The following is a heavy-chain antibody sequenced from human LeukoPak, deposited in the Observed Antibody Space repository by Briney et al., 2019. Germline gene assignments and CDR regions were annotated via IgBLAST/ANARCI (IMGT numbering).Heavy chain of an antibody. CDR3: AKGAGGAYSNPEYYFDY. CDR2: ISYDGSNK. CDR1: GFTFSSYA. V-gene: IGHV3-30-3*01. J-gene: IGHJ4*02. Sequence: GGSLRLSCAASGFTFSSYAMHWVRQAPGKGLEWVAVISYDGSNKYYADSVKGRFTISRDNSKNTLYLQMNSLRAEDTAVYYCAKGAGGAYSNPEYYFDYWGQGTLVTVSS. D-gene: IGHD4-11*01.